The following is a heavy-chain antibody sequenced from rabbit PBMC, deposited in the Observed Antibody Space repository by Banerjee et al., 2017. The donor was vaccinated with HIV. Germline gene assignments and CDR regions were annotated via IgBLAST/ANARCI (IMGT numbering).Heavy chain of an antibody. CDR2: IYVGNSGST. V-gene: IGHV1S40*01. Sequence: QLLEESGGGLVKPGGTLTLTCKASGFSFSSSYYMCWVRQAPGKGLEWIACIYVGNSGSTYYASWAKGRFTISKTSSTTVTLQTASLTAADTATYFCARAGGFEKYFNLWGQGTLVTVS. J-gene: IGHJ4*01. CDR1: GFSFSSSYY. CDR3: ARAGGFEKYFNL. D-gene: IGHD1-1*01.